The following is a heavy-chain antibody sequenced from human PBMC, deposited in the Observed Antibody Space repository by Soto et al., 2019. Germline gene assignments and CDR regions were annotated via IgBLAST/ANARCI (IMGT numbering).Heavy chain of an antibody. Sequence: SQTLSLTCAISGDSVSNNSAAWNWIRQSPSRGLEWLGRTYYRSKWLNNYALSVKGRITINPDTSKNQFSLQLNSVTPEDTAVYYCAREGRLAASIFHNWFDPWGQGTLVTVSS. CDR1: GDSVSNNSAA. J-gene: IGHJ5*02. V-gene: IGHV6-1*01. CDR3: AREGRLAASIFHNWFDP. CDR2: TYYRSKWLN. D-gene: IGHD3-3*02.